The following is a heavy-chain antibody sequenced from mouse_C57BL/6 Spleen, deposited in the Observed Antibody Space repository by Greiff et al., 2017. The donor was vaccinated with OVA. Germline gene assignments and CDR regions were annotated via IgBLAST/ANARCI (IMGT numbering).Heavy chain of an antibody. J-gene: IGHJ3*01. CDR1: GYTFTSYW. D-gene: IGHD3-2*02. Sequence: QVQLKQPGAELVKPGASVKLSCKASGYTFTSYWMHWVKQRPGKGLEWIGMIHPNRGSTKYNEKFKSKATLTVDKSSSTAYMQLSSLTSEDSAVYYCARWGSSGSWLGYWGQGTLVTVSA. V-gene: IGHV1-64*01. CDR2: IHPNRGST. CDR3: ARWGSSGSWLGY.